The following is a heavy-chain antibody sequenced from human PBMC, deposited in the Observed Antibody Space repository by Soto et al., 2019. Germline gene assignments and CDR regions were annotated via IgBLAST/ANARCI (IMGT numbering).Heavy chain of an antibody. D-gene: IGHD3-10*01. J-gene: IGHJ6*02. Sequence: SLRLSCAASGFTFSSYAMHWVRQAPGKGPEWVAVISYDGSNKYYADSVKGRFTISRDNAKNSLYLQMNSLRAEDTAVYYCARDPPYGSGTSQNYGMDVWGQGTTVTVSS. CDR1: GFTFSSYA. CDR2: ISYDGSNK. CDR3: ARDPPYGSGTSQNYGMDV. V-gene: IGHV3-30-3*01.